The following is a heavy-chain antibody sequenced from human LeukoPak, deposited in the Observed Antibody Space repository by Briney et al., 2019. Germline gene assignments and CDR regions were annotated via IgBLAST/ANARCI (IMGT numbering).Heavy chain of an antibody. CDR3: VRQKVDYDILTGYYISWFDP. D-gene: IGHD3-9*01. CDR2: IYYSGST. CDR1: GGSISSSSYY. J-gene: IGHJ5*02. V-gene: IGHV4-39*01. Sequence: SETLSLTCTVSGGSISSSSYYWGWIRQPPGKGLEWIGSIYYSGSTYYNPFLKSRVTISVDTSKNQFSLKLSSVTAADTAVYYCVRQKVDYDILTGYYISWFDPWGQGTLVTVSS.